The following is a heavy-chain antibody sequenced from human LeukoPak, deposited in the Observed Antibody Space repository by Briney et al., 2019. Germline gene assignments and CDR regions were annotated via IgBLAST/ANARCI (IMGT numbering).Heavy chain of an antibody. V-gene: IGHV3-30*04. J-gene: IGHJ5*02. CDR1: GFTFSSYA. CDR2: ISYDGSNK. D-gene: IGHD3-3*01. CDR3: ARERERFFNL. Sequence: PGGSLRLSCAASGFTFSSYAMHWVRLAPGKGLEWVAFISYDGSNKYYADSVKGRFTISRDNSKNTLYLKMNSLRAEDTAGYYCARERERFFNLWGQGTLVTVSS.